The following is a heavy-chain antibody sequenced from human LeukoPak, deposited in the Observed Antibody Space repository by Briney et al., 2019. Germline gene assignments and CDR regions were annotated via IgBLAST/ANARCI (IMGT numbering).Heavy chain of an antibody. CDR2: ISSSSSSI. D-gene: IGHD6-13*01. CDR1: GFSFSSYS. Sequence: GGSLRLSCAASGFSFSSYSMNCVRQAPGKGLEWISYISSSSSSIYYADSVRGRFTISRDNAKNSLYLQMNSLRAEDTAVYYCARDRGAAAGTKLIADAFDIWGQGAMVTVSS. CDR3: ARDRGAAAGTKLIADAFDI. J-gene: IGHJ3*02. V-gene: IGHV3-48*04.